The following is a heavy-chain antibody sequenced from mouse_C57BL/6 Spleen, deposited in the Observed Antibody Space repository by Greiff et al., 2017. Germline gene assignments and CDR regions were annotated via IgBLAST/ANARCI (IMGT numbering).Heavy chain of an antibody. CDR3: ARKGVGFAD. CDR1: GYTFTSYW. J-gene: IGHJ3*01. CDR2: IDPSDSYT. Sequence: VQLQQPGAELVMPGASVKLSCKASGYTFTSYWMHWVKQRPGQGLEWIGEIDPSDSYTNYNQKFKGKSTLTVDKSSSTAYMQLSSPTSEDSAVYYCARKGVGFADWGQGTLVTVSA. V-gene: IGHV1-69*01.